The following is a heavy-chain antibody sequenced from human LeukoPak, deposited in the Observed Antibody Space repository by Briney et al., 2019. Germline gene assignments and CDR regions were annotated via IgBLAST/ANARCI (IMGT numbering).Heavy chain of an antibody. CDR2: IWYDGSNK. J-gene: IGHJ6*02. CDR3: ARAGHYYYGIDV. Sequence: GGSLRLSCAASGFTFSNYGMQWVRQAPGQGLEWVAVIWYDGSNKYYADSVKGRFTISRDNSKNTLYLQMNSLRAEDTAVYYCARAGHYYYGIDVWGQGTTVTVSS. V-gene: IGHV3-33*01. CDR1: GFTFSNYG.